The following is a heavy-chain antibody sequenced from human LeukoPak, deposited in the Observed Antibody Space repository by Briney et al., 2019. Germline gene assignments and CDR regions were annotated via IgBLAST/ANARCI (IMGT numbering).Heavy chain of an antibody. CDR1: GYTFTSYG. D-gene: IGHD3-22*01. V-gene: IGHV1-18*01. CDR3: ARDADYYDSSGYYALGY. Sequence: ASVKVSCKASGYTFTSYGISWVRQAPGQGLEWMGWISAYNGNTNYAQKLQGRVTMTRDTSISTAYMELSRLRSDDTAVYYCARDADYYDSSGYYALGYWGQGTLVTVSS. J-gene: IGHJ4*02. CDR2: ISAYNGNT.